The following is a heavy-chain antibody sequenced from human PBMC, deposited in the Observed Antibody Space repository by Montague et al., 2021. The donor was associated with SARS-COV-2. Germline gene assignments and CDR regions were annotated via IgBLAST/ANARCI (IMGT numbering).Heavy chain of an antibody. CDR3: ARDQRRYGSGSYYGPHYYYYGMDV. CDR1: GFTVSRNY. CDR2: IYSGCST. J-gene: IGHJ6*02. Sequence: SLSLSFAASGFTVSRNYMSLVRQAPGKGLEWVSVIYSGCSTYYAYSVKGRFTISRDNSKNTLYLQMHSLRAEDTAVYYCARDQRRYGSGSYYGPHYYYYGMDVWGQGTTVTVSS. D-gene: IGHD3-10*01. V-gene: IGHV3-66*02.